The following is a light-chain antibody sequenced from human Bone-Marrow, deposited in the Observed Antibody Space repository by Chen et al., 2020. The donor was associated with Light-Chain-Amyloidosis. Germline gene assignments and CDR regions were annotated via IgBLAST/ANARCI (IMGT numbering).Light chain of an antibody. CDR1: SGHRTYP. V-gene: IGLV4-69*01. CDR2: INQDGTH. J-gene: IGLJ2*01. Sequence: QLVLTQSPSASAPLGASVKLTCILSSGHRTYPIAWHQRQPGKGPSYLMLINQDGTHTKGDGIPDRFSGSSSGAERYLTISSLRSEDEADYYCQTWGSGFHVLFGGGTRLSVL. CDR3: QTWGSGFHVL.